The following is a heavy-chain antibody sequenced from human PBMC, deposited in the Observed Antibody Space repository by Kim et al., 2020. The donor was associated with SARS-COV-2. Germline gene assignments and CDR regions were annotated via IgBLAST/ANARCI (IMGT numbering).Heavy chain of an antibody. CDR3: ARHVLGSRMVRGVDAHYYYYGMDV. D-gene: IGHD3-10*01. V-gene: IGHV5-51*01. J-gene: IGHJ6*02. Sequence: GESLKISCKGSGYSFTSYWIGWVRQMPGKGLEWMGIIYPGDSDTRYSPSFQGQVTISADKSISTAYLQWSSLKASDTAMYYCARHVLGSRMVRGVDAHYYYYGMDVWGQGTTVTVSS. CDR1: GYSFTSYW. CDR2: IYPGDSDT.